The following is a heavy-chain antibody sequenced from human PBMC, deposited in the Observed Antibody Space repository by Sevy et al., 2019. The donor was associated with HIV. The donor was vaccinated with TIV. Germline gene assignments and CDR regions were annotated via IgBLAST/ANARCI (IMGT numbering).Heavy chain of an antibody. CDR1: GGSISGRSYY. D-gene: IGHD5-18*01. CDR3: HLSLGYRYGLAY. CDR2: IYHTGST. J-gene: IGHJ4*02. Sequence: SETLSLTCSVSGGSISGRSYYWGWIRQPPGKGLEWIGNIYHTGSTYYNPSLKGRVTVSVDTSKKQFSLNLTSVTAADTAAYYCHLSLGYRYGLAYWSQGTLVTVSS. V-gene: IGHV4-39*01.